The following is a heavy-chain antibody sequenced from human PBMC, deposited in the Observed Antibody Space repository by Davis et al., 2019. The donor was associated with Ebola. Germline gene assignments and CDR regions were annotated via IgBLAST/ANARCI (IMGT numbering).Heavy chain of an antibody. J-gene: IGHJ4*02. Sequence: SVKVSCKASGYTFSDYGISWVRQAPGQGLDWMGGIIPVFGIPKYAQKFQGRVTITADESTSTAYMELSSLRSEDTAVYYCARAYDNTGYDSRIFDHWGQGTLVTVSS. CDR1: GYTFSDYG. CDR2: IIPVFGIP. D-gene: IGHD3-22*01. CDR3: ARAYDNTGYDSRIFDH. V-gene: IGHV1-69*13.